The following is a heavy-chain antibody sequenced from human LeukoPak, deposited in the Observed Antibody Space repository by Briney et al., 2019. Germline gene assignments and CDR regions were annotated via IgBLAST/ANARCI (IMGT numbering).Heavy chain of an antibody. Sequence: ASVKVSCKASGYTFTSYDINWLRQAPGQRFEWMGWSDPKSGATKYEHFQGRVTMTRDTSISTAYMELSRLTSDDTAAYYCARGNFYDNKGYSPELRYWGQGTLVTVSS. CDR3: ARGNFYDNKGYSPELRY. D-gene: IGHD3-10*01. CDR1: GYTFTSYD. V-gene: IGHV1-2*02. J-gene: IGHJ4*02. CDR2: SDPKSGAT.